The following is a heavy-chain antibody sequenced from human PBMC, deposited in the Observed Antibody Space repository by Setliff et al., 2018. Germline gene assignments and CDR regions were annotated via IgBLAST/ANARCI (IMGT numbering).Heavy chain of an antibody. CDR3: ARSRRYCSLTSCFTPLDY. CDR1: GYTFTTYG. CDR2: INPNSGGT. D-gene: IGHD2-2*02. Sequence: ASVKVSCKASGYTFTTYGVAWVRQSPGQGLEWMGWINPNSGGTTYAQKFQGRITMTRDTSLTTTYMELSGLRVEDTAVYYCARSRRYCSLTSCFTPLDYWGQGTLVTVSS. J-gene: IGHJ4*02. V-gene: IGHV1-2*02.